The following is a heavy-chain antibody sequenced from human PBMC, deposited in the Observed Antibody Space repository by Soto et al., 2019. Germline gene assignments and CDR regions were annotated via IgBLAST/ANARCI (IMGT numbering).Heavy chain of an antibody. CDR3: AKPHYGHIWGSYRYMNAFDI. CDR2: ISGSGGST. CDR1: GFTFSSYA. J-gene: IGHJ3*02. D-gene: IGHD3-16*02. Sequence: GGSLRLSCAASGFTFSSYAMSWVRQAPGKGLEWVSAISGSGGSTYYADSVKGRFTISRDNSKNTLYLQMNSLRAEDTAVYYCAKPHYGHIWGSYRYMNAFDIWGQGTMVTVSS. V-gene: IGHV3-23*01.